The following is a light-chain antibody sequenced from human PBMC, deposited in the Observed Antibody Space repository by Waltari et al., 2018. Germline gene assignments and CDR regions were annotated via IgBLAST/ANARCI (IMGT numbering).Light chain of an antibody. CDR2: DVS. V-gene: IGLV2-14*03. CDR1: SSDVGGYDY. CDR3: NSYTSSSTLV. J-gene: IGLJ2*01. Sequence: QSALTQPASVSGSPGHSITISCTGTSSDVGGYDYVSWYQQHPGQAPKLMIYDVSNRPAGGFHRFSGSKSGNTASLTISGLQAEDEADYYCNSYTSSSTLVFGGGTKLTVL.